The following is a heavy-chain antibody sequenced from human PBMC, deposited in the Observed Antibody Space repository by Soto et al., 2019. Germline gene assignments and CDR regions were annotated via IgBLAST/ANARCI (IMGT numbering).Heavy chain of an antibody. V-gene: IGHV3-30*18. CDR3: AKDIANYYFDY. CDR1: GFTFSSYG. Sequence: QVQLVESGGGVVQPGRSLRLSCAASGFTFSSYGMHWVRQAPGKGLEWVAVISYDGSNKYYADSVKGRFTISRDNSKNTLYLQMNSLRAEDTAVYYCAKDIANYYFDYWGQGTLVTVSS. J-gene: IGHJ4*02. CDR2: ISYDGSNK. D-gene: IGHD3-16*02.